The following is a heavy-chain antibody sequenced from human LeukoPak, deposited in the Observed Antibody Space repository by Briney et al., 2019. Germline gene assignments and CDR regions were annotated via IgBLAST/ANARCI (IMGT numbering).Heavy chain of an antibody. CDR1: GFTLSRYV. Sequence: GGSLRLSCAASGFTLSRYVVNWVRQAPGKGLVWVSRINSEGSSTTYADSVKGRFTISRDNAKNTLILQMNSLRAEDTALYYGASDYVTRFDYWGQGTLVTVSS. D-gene: IGHD3-10*02. V-gene: IGHV3-74*01. CDR3: ASDYVTRFDY. CDR2: INSEGSST. J-gene: IGHJ4*02.